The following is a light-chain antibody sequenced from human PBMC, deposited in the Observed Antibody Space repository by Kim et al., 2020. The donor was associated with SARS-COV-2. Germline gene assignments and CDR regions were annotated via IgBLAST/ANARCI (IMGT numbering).Light chain of an antibody. CDR2: ATS. J-gene: IGKJ2*01. V-gene: IGKV1-39*01. CDR1: QDISRY. CDR3: QQSYSTTVYT. Sequence: IQMTQSPSSLSASVGDRVTITCRASQDISRYLNWYQQKPGKAPKLLIYATSTLHSGAPSRFSGSGSGTDFTLTISSLQPDDFATYYCQQSYSTTVYTFGQGTNVEI.